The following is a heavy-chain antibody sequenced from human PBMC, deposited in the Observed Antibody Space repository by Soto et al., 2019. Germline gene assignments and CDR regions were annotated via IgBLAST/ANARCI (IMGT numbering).Heavy chain of an antibody. J-gene: IGHJ4*02. CDR3: ATLWFGEGNY. Sequence: QLQLQESGPGLVKPSETLSLTCTVSGGSISSSSYYWGWIRQPPGKGLEWIGSIYYSGSTYYNLSLKIRVTISIDTSKNRFAMKLSSVTATDTVAYYCATLWFGEGNYWGQGTLVTVSS. D-gene: IGHD3-10*01. V-gene: IGHV4-39*01. CDR1: GGSISSSSYY. CDR2: IYYSGST.